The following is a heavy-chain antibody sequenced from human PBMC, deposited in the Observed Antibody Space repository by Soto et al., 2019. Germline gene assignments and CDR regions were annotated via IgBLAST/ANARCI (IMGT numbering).Heavy chain of an antibody. CDR2: ISTNTGNT. CDR3: TVRQLGGNPPADY. Sequence: GASVKVSCKASGYTFNNYGITWVRQAPGQGLEWMGWISTNTGNTNYAQKIQDRVTMTTDTSTNTAYMELRSLRSEDTAMYYCTVRQLGGNPPADYWGQGTLVTVSS. D-gene: IGHD3-16*01. J-gene: IGHJ4*02. V-gene: IGHV1-18*01. CDR1: GYTFNNYG.